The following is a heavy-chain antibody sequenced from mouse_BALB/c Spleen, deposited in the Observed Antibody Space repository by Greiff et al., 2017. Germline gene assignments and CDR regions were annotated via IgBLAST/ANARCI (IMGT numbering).Heavy chain of an antibody. D-gene: IGHD1-1*01. V-gene: IGHV5-6-3*01. CDR3: ARADYYGSSFAY. CDR2: INSNGGST. Sequence: EVKLVESGGGLVQPGGSLKLSCAASGFTFSSYGMSWVRQTPDKRLELVATINSNGGSTYYPDSVKGRFTISRDNAKNTLYLQMSSLKSEDTAMYYCARADYYGSSFAYWGQGTLVTVSA. CDR1: GFTFSSYG. J-gene: IGHJ3*01.